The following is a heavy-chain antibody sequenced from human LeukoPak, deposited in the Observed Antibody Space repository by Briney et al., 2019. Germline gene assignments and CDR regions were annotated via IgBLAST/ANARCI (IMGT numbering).Heavy chain of an antibody. D-gene: IGHD6-13*01. J-gene: IGHJ5*02. Sequence: ASVKVSCKASGYTFTGYYMNWVRQAPGQGLEWMGWINPNSGATNYAQKFQGRVTMTGDPSISTAYMELSGLTSDDTAVYYCARTREYSSSWYFPPFDPWGQGTLVTVSS. V-gene: IGHV1-2*02. CDR2: INPNSGAT. CDR3: ARTREYSSSWYFPPFDP. CDR1: GYTFTGYY.